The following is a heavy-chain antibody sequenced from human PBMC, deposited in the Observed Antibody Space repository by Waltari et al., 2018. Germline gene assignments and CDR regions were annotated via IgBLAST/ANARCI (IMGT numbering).Heavy chain of an antibody. Sequence: QVQLVESGGGVVQPGRSLRLSCSASGFILSPYALLLVRQAPGKGLEWVAVLSYDGSNKYYADSLKGRFTISRDNSNNTLYLQMNTLTPEDTAVYFCARENRQWLAPEPYYFDYWGLGTLVTVTS. CDR2: LSYDGSNK. V-gene: IGHV3-30*04. J-gene: IGHJ4*02. D-gene: IGHD6-19*01. CDR1: GFILSPYA. CDR3: ARENRQWLAPEPYYFDY.